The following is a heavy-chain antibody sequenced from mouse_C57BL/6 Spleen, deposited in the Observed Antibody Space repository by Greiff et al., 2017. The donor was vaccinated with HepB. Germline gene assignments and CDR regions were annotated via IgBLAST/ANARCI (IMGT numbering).Heavy chain of an antibody. J-gene: IGHJ2*01. Sequence: VQLKESGPELVKPGASVKISCKASGYAFSSSWMNWVKQRPGKGLEWIGRIYPGDGDTNYNGKFKGKATLTADKSSSTAYMQLSSLTSEDSAVYFCAREDGYYDFDYWGQGTTLTVSS. V-gene: IGHV1-82*01. D-gene: IGHD2-3*01. CDR1: GYAFSSSW. CDR2: IYPGDGDT. CDR3: AREDGYYDFDY.